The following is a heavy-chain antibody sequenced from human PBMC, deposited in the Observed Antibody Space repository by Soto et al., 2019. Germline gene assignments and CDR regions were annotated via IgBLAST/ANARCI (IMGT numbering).Heavy chain of an antibody. CDR3: ARGLGDYGVDV. V-gene: IGHV4-34*01. CDR2: INHSGST. J-gene: IGHJ6*02. CDR1: GGSFSDYY. Sequence: SETLSLTCAVYGGSFSDYYWSWIRQPPGKGLEWTGEINHSGSTNYNPSLKSRVTISVDTSKNQFSLKLSSVTAADTAVYYCARGLGDYGVDVWGQGTTVTVSS. D-gene: IGHD3-16*01.